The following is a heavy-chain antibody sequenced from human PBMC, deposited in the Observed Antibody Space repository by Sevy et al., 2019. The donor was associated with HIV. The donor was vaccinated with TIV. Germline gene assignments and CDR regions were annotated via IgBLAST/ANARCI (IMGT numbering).Heavy chain of an antibody. V-gene: IGHV3-33*01. Sequence: GGSLRLSCAASGFTFSSYGMHWVRQAPGKGLEWVAVIWYDGSNKYYADSVKGRFTISRDNSKNTLYLQMNSLRAEDTAVYYCARDDDTAARPGYFDYWGQGTLVTVSS. CDR1: GFTFSSYG. J-gene: IGHJ4*02. CDR2: IWYDGSNK. CDR3: ARDDDTAARPGYFDY. D-gene: IGHD6-6*01.